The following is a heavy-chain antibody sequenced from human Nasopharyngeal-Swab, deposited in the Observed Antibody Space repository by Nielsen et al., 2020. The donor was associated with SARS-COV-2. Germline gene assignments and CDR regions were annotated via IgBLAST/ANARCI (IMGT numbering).Heavy chain of an antibody. CDR1: GFTFSNAW. D-gene: IGHD2-15*01. CDR3: VKDNLLRAFDL. CDR2: IKSKTDGGTT. V-gene: IGHV3-15*05. J-gene: IGHJ3*01. Sequence: GESLKISCAASGFTFSNAWMSWVRQAPGKGLEWVGRIKSKTDGGTTDYAAPVKGRFTISRDNAKNSLYLQMNSLRAEDTALYYCVKDNLLRAFDLWGQGTMVTVSS.